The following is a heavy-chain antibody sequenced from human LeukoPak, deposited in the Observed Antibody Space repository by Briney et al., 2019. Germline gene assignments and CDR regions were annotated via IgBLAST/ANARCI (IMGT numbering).Heavy chain of an antibody. CDR3: AKSFNYYDSRYKTRQFDY. V-gene: IGHV3-30*18. D-gene: IGHD3-22*01. CDR2: ISYDGSNK. Sequence: GGSLRLSCAASGFTFSSYGMHWVRQAPGKGLEWVAVISYDGSNKYYADSVKGRFTISRDNSKNTLYLQMNSLRAEDTAVYYCAKSFNYYDSRYKTRQFDYWGQGTLVTVSS. CDR1: GFTFSSYG. J-gene: IGHJ4*02.